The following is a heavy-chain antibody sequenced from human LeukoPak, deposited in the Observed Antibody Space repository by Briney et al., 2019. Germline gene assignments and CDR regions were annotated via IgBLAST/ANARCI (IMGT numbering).Heavy chain of an antibody. CDR2: LYYSGST. J-gene: IGHJ4*02. Sequence: SETLSLTCSVSGGHISSYFWSWIRQPPGKGLEWMGYLYYSGSTNHNPSLKSRVTISVDTSKNQDSLKLSSVTGAGTAVYYCARGAMFGGLIRPTFDYWGQGTLVTVSS. D-gene: IGHD3-16*01. CDR1: GGHISSYF. CDR3: ARGAMFGGLIRPTFDY. V-gene: IGHV4-59*01.